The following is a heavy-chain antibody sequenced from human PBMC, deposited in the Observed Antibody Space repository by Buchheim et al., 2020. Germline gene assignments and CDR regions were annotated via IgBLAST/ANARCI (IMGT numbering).Heavy chain of an antibody. D-gene: IGHD1/OR15-1a*01. J-gene: IGHJ4*02. CDR2: ISSGSSTI. Sequence: EVQLVESGGGLVQPRGSLRLSCAASGFTFNTYEMNWVRQAPGKGLEWVSYISSGSSTIYYADSVKGRFTISRDNAKNSLYLQMNSLRAEDMAVYFCVRDRFGPPHSLDQWGQGTL. V-gene: IGHV3-48*03. CDR1: GFTFNTYE. CDR3: VRDRFGPPHSLDQ.